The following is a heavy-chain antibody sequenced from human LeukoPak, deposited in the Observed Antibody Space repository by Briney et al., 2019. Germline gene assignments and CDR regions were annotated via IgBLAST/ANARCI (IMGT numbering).Heavy chain of an antibody. Sequence: PGGPLRLSCAASGFIFSSFGIHWVRQAPGKGLEWVAFIRYDGTNKYYADSVKGRFTISRDNSKNTVYLQLNSLRAEETAVYYCAKDPTAAGANMVYHPFDYWGQGTLVTVSS. D-gene: IGHD6-13*01. CDR1: GFIFSSFG. CDR3: AKDPTAAGANMVYHPFDY. J-gene: IGHJ4*02. V-gene: IGHV3-30*02. CDR2: IRYDGTNK.